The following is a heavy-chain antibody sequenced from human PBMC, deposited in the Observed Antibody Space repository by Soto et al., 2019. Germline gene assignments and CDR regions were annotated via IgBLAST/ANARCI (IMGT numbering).Heavy chain of an antibody. CDR1: GYTFTSYA. CDR3: ARHDCISTSCYYYYYYSMDV. V-gene: IGHV1-69*13. CDR2: IIPIFDTA. J-gene: IGHJ6*02. Sequence: ASVKVSCKASGYTFTSYAISWVRQAPGQGLEWMGGIIPIFDTANYAQKFQGRVTITADESTSTAYMELSSLRSEDTAVYYCARHDCISTSCYYYYYYSMDVWGQGTTVTISS. D-gene: IGHD2-2*01.